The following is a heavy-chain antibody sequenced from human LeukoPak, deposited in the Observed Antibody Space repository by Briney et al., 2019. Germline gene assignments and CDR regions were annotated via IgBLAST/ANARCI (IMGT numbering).Heavy chain of an antibody. CDR3: ARAGQPADCGSDCYLRWYFDV. CDR2: IYYSGNT. D-gene: IGHD2-21*02. CDR1: GGSVNSAY. Sequence: PSETLSLTCTVSGGSVNSAYWSWIRQPPGKEVEWIGYIYYSGNTNYNPSLKSRVTMSVDTSKNQFSLRLTSVTAADTAVYYCARAGQPADCGSDCYLRWYFDVWGRGTLVTVSS. V-gene: IGHV4-59*02. J-gene: IGHJ2*01.